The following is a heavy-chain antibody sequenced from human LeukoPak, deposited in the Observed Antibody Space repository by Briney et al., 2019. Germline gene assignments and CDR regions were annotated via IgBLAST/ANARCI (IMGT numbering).Heavy chain of an antibody. J-gene: IGHJ4*02. CDR1: GGSISSNY. D-gene: IGHD3-10*01. Sequence: SETLSLTCTVSGGSISSNYWSWLRQPPGQGLEWIGYIYYSGSTNYNPSLKSRVTISVDTSKNQFSLKLSSVTAADTAVYYCARGEHYYGSGSAVDYWGQGTLVTVSS. CDR3: ARGEHYYGSGSAVDY. CDR2: IYYSGST. V-gene: IGHV4-59*01.